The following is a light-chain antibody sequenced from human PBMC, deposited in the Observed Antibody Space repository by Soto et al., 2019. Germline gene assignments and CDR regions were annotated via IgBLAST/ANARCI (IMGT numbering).Light chain of an antibody. V-gene: IGLV2-14*03. Sequence: QSALTQPASVSDSPGQSITISCTGTSSDVGGSNFVPWYQQRPGKPPKLIIYDVANRPSGVSNRFSGSKSGSTASLIISRLQTEDEADYYCVSYTSSTTYVFGTGTKVTVL. CDR3: VSYTSSTTYV. CDR1: SSDVGGSNF. J-gene: IGLJ1*01. CDR2: DVA.